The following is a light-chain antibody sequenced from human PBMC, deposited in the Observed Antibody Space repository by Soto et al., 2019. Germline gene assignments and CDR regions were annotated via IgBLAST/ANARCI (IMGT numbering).Light chain of an antibody. CDR2: DAS. CDR1: QSISSW. J-gene: IGKJ1*01. Sequence: DIPMTQSPSTLSASVGDRVTITCRASQSISSWLAWYQQKPGKAPKLLIYDASSLESGVLSRFSGSGSGTEFTLTISSLQADNCANYYCQQYNSYAWTFGQVTKVEIK. CDR3: QQYNSYAWT. V-gene: IGKV1-5*01.